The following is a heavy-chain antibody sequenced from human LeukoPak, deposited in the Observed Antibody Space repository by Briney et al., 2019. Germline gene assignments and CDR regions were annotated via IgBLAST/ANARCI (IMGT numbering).Heavy chain of an antibody. D-gene: IGHD1-26*01. Sequence: PSETLSLTCTVSGGSISSSSYYWGWIRQPPGKGLEWIGSIYHSGSTYYNPSLKSRVTISVDTSKNQFSLKLSSVTAADTAVYYCARHGRVGANDYWGQGTLVTVSS. J-gene: IGHJ4*02. CDR1: GGSISSSSYY. V-gene: IGHV4-39*01. CDR3: ARHGRVGANDY. CDR2: IYHSGST.